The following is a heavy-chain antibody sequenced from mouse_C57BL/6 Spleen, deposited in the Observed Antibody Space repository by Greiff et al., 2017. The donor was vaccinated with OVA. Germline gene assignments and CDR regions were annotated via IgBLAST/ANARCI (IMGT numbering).Heavy chain of an antibody. V-gene: IGHV1-7*01. CDR1: GYTFTSYW. D-gene: IGHD2-1*01. CDR2: INPSSGYT. CDR3: ASYYYSRYAMDY. J-gene: IGHJ4*01. Sequence: VQLQQSGADLAKPGASVKLSRKASGYTFTSYWMHWVKQRPGQGLEWIGYINPSSGYTKYHPKFKAKATLTADKSTSTAYMQLSSLTYEDSAVYYCASYYYSRYAMDYWGQGTSVTVAS.